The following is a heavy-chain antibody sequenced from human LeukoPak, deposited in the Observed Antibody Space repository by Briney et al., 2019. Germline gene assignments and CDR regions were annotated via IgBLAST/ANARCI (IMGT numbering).Heavy chain of an antibody. Sequence: GGSLRLSCAASGFTFSSYAMSWVRQAPGKGLEWVSAIGGSGVHTYYADSAKGRFTISRDNSKSTLYLQMNSLRAEDTAVYYCAKALSNRITMIVVSGWGQGTLVTVSS. D-gene: IGHD3-22*01. CDR1: GFTFSSYA. J-gene: IGHJ4*02. V-gene: IGHV3-23*01. CDR3: AKALSNRITMIVVSG. CDR2: IGGSGVHT.